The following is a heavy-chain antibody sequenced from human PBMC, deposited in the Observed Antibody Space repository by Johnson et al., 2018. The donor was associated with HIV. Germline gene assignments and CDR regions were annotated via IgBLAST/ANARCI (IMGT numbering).Heavy chain of an antibody. CDR3: ASDGWELLGVAAFDV. J-gene: IGHJ3*01. D-gene: IGHD1-26*01. Sequence: VQLVESGGGVVQPGRSLRLSCAASGFTFFSYGMHWVRQAPGKGLEWVSAISGSGGSTYYADSVKGRFTISRDNSKNTLYLQMNSLRPEDTAVYYCASDGWELLGVAAFDVWGQGTLVTVSS. V-gene: IGHV3-23*04. CDR2: ISGSGGST. CDR1: GFTFFSYG.